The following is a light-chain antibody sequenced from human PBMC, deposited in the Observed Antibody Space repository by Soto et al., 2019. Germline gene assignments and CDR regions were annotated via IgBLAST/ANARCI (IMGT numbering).Light chain of an antibody. CDR3: QQYGDSPIT. J-gene: IGKJ5*01. V-gene: IGKV3-20*01. CDR1: QSIRDNY. CDR2: GAS. Sequence: EIVLTQSPGTLCLSPGERATLYCRASQSIRDNYLAWYQQRPGQSPRLLISGASNRATGIPDRFSGSGSATDFTLTISRLEPEDFALYYCQQYGDSPITFGQGTRLEIK.